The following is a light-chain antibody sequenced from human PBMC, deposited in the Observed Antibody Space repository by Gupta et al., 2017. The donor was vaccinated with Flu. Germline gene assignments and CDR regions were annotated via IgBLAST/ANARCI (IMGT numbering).Light chain of an antibody. Sequence: QSVLTQPPSASGTPGQRVTISCSGSSSNIGGNFVYWFQQVPGTAPKLLIYRNDRRPSGVSDRFSGPKSGTSASLAIRGLRSEDEAEYYCEVWDDSMSAGVFGGGTKLTVL. CDR3: EVWDDSMSAGV. J-gene: IGLJ3*02. V-gene: IGLV1-47*01. CDR1: SSNIGGNF. CDR2: RND.